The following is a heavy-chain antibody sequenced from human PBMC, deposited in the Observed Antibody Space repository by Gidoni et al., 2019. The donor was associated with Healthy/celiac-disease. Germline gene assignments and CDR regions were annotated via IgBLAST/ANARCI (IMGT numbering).Heavy chain of an antibody. V-gene: IGHV1-18*01. CDR3: ARDRFLRGDFWSGSPNY. CDR1: GYTFTRYG. Sequence: QVQLVQSGAEVTKPGASVKVSCKASGYTFTRYGISWVRQAPGQGLEWMGWISAYNGNTNYAQKLQGRVTMTTDTSTSTAYMELRSLRSDDTAVYYCARDRFLRGDFWSGSPNYWGQGTLVTVSS. CDR2: ISAYNGNT. D-gene: IGHD3-3*01. J-gene: IGHJ4*02.